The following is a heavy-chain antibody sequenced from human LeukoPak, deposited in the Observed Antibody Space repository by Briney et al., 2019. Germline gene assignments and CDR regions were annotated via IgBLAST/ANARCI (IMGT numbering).Heavy chain of an antibody. J-gene: IGHJ4*02. D-gene: IGHD4-23*01. V-gene: IGHV3-7*01. CDR3: ASTKNYGGNPSDY. CDR2: IKQDGSEK. Sequence: GGSLRLSCAASGFTFSSYWMSWVRQAPGKGLEWVANIKQDGSEKYYVDSVKGRFTISRDNAMNSLYLQMNSLRAEDTAVYYCASTKNYGGNPSDYWGQGTLVTVSS. CDR1: GFTFSSYW.